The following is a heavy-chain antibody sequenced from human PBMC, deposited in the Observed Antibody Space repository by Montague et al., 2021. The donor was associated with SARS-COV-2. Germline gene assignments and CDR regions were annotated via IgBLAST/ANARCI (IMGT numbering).Heavy chain of an antibody. D-gene: IGHD2-2*02. CDR2: IYYSGST. J-gene: IGHJ3*02. V-gene: IGHV4-31*11. CDR1: GGFISSGGYY. Sequence: TLSLTCAVSGGFISSGGYYWSWIRQHPGKGLEWIGYIYYSGSTYYNPSLKSRVTISVDTSKNQFSLKLSSVTAADTAVYYCARATPGYCSSTSCYTGHAFDIWGQGTMVTVSS. CDR3: ARATPGYCSSTSCYTGHAFDI.